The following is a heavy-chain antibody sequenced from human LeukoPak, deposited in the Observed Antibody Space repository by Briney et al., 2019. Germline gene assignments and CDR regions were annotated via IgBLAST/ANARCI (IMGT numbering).Heavy chain of an antibody. D-gene: IGHD4/OR15-4a*01. CDR2: IYSDNT. CDR1: GFPFNSYS. CDR3: ARRAGAYSHPYDY. V-gene: IGHV3-53*01. Sequence: GGPLSLSCEASGFPFNSYSMTWARKAPGKGLEWVSFIYSDNTHYSDSVKGRFTISRDNSKNTLYLQMNSLRAEDTAVYYCARRAGAYSHPYDYWGQGTLVTVSS. J-gene: IGHJ4*02.